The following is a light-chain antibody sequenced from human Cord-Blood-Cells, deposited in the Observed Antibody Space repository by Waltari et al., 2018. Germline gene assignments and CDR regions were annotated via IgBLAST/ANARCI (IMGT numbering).Light chain of an antibody. J-gene: IGKJ2*01. Sequence: VLTLSPRTLSLSLGHRATLSCSASQGGSSTSLPWYQQKPGQAPRLLIYGASSRATGIPDRFSGSGSGTDFTLTISRLEPEDFAVYYCQQYGSSPMYTFGQGTKLEIK. V-gene: IGKV3-20*01. CDR1: QGGSSTS. CDR3: QQYGSSPMYT. CDR2: GAS.